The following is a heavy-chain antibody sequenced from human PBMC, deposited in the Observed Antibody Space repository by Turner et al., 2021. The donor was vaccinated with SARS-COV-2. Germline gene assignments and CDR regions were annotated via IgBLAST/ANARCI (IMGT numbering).Heavy chain of an antibody. CDR1: GFSLSTSGMC. D-gene: IGHD3-10*01. CDR3: ARMRYYYGSGSYYYAFDI. J-gene: IGHJ3*02. V-gene: IGHV2-70*15. Sequence: VTLRESGPALVKPTQTLTLTCAFSGFSLSTSGMCVSCPRQHPGKALEWLARVDWDDDKYYSTSLKTRLTISKDTYKNQVVLTMTNMDPVDTATYYCARMRYYYGSGSYYYAFDIWGQGTMVTISS. CDR2: VDWDDDK.